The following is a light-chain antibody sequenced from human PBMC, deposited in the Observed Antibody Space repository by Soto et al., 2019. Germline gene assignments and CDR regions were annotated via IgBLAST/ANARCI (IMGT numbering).Light chain of an antibody. J-gene: IGKJ3*01. CDR3: QQRSSWPS. CDR2: DAF. Sequence: EIVLTQSPVILSLSPGDRATLSCRASQSVSRFIAWYQQKPGQAPRLLIYDAFNRASGIPARFSGSGSGTDFPLTISSLEPEDFAVYYCQQRSSWPSFGPGTKVDVK. V-gene: IGKV3-11*01. CDR1: QSVSRF.